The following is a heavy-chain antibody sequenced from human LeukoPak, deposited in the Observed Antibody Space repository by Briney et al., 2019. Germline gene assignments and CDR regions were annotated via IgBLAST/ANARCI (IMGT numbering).Heavy chain of an antibody. CDR3: ARGNTGVTG. CDR1: GYPFTNYD. J-gene: IGHJ4*02. CDR2: MNPHSVST. Sequence: ASVKVSCTAAGYPFTNYDINWVRQATGQGLEWMGWMNPHSVSTGYAQKFQGRVTMTRDTSITTAYMELSSLRSEDTAIYYCARGNTGVTGWGQGPLVTVSS. D-gene: IGHD2-21*02. V-gene: IGHV1-8*01.